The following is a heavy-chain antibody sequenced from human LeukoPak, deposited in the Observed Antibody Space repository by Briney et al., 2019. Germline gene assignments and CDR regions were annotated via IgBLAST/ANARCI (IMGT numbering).Heavy chain of an antibody. Sequence: LPGGSLRLSCAASGFTFSSYWMSWVRQAPGKGLEWVSVIYSGGSTYYADSVKGRFTISRDNSKNTLYLQMNSLRAEDTAVYYCARAIPHLVTYISYYFDYWGQGTLVTVSS. CDR1: GFTFSSYW. V-gene: IGHV3-66*01. D-gene: IGHD2-2*02. CDR2: IYSGGST. J-gene: IGHJ4*02. CDR3: ARAIPHLVTYISYYFDY.